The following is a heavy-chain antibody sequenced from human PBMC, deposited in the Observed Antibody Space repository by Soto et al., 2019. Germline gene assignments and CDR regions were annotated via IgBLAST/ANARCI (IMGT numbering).Heavy chain of an antibody. Sequence: QVQLVQSGAEVKKPGSSVKVSCKASGGTLSSYAISWVRQAPGQGLEWMGEIIPIFGTANYAQKFQGRVTITADESTSTAYMELSSLRSEDTAVYYCARDRDHSSPRGMDVWGQGTTVTVSS. V-gene: IGHV1-69*12. CDR1: GGTLSSYA. D-gene: IGHD6-13*01. J-gene: IGHJ6*02. CDR2: IIPIFGTA. CDR3: ARDRDHSSPRGMDV.